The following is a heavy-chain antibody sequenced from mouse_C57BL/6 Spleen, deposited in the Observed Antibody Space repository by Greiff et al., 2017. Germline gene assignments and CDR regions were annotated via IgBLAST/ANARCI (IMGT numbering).Heavy chain of an antibody. CDR2: IDPNSGGT. CDR3: AREDYYGSSYGAY. Sequence: QVQLQQPGAELVKPGASVKLSCKASGYTFTSYWMHWVKQRPGRGLEWIGRIDPNSGGTKYNEKFKSKATLTVDKPSSTAYMQLSSLTSGDSAVYYGAREDYYGSSYGAYWGQGTLVTVSA. V-gene: IGHV1-72*01. J-gene: IGHJ3*01. D-gene: IGHD1-1*01. CDR1: GYTFTSYW.